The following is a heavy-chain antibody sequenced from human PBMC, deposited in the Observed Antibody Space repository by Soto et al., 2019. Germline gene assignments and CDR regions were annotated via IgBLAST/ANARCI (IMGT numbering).Heavy chain of an antibody. J-gene: IGHJ4*02. CDR1: GFTFSIYG. Sequence: EVYLVESGGGLVKPGGSLRLSCAASGFTFSIYGMNWVRQAPGKGLEWVSYISSTSAYIYYAESLKGRFTISRDNANTSLYLQMNSLRAEDTAVYYCARATFGGFGAPDYWGQGTLVTVSS. CDR2: ISSTSAYI. V-gene: IGHV3-21*06. D-gene: IGHD3-10*01. CDR3: ARATFGGFGAPDY.